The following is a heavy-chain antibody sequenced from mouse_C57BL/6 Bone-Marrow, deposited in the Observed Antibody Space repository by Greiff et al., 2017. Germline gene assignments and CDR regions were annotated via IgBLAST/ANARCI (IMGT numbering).Heavy chain of an antibody. V-gene: IGHV1-55*01. D-gene: IGHD2-4*01. Sequence: QVQLKQPGAELVKPGASVKMSCKASGYTFTSYWLTWVKQRPGQGLEWIGDIYPGSGSTNYNEKFKSKATLTVDTSSSTAYMQRSSLTSEDSAVYYCARWDYDWFAYWGQGTLVTVSA. CDR3: ARWDYDWFAY. CDR1: GYTFTSYW. CDR2: IYPGSGST. J-gene: IGHJ3*01.